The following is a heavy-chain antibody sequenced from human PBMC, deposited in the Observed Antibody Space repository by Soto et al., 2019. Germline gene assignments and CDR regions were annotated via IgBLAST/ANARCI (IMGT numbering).Heavy chain of an antibody. Sequence: SETLSLTCTVSGGSISSYYWSWIRQPPGKGLEWIGYIYYSGSTNYNPSLKSRVTISVDTSKNQFSLKLSSVTAADTAVYYCARHWQLAPYHFDYWGQGTLVTVSS. J-gene: IGHJ4*02. CDR3: ARHWQLAPYHFDY. D-gene: IGHD6-6*01. V-gene: IGHV4-59*08. CDR2: IYYSGST. CDR1: GGSISSYY.